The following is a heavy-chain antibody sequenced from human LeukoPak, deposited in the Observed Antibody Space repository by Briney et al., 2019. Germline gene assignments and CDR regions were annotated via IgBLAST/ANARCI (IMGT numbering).Heavy chain of an antibody. V-gene: IGHV4-38-2*02. Sequence: SETLSLTCTVSGYSISSGYFWGWIRQPPGKGLEWIGEINHSGSTNYNPSLKSRVTISVDTSKNQFSLKLSSVAAADTAVYYCGRGLYDYVWGSYPLNWFDPWGQGTLVTVSS. CDR2: INHSGST. CDR3: GRGLYDYVWGSYPLNWFDP. CDR1: GYSISSGYF. J-gene: IGHJ5*02. D-gene: IGHD3-16*02.